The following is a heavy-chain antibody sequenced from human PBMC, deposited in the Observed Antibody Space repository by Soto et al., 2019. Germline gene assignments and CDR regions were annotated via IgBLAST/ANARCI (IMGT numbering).Heavy chain of an antibody. Sequence: GGSLRLSCAASGFTFSDYYMSWIRQAPGKGLEWVSYISSSGSTIYYADSVKGRFTISRDNAKNSLYLQMNSLRAEDTAVYYCARASLIVVVPAAIGGWGYWGQGTLVTVSS. V-gene: IGHV3-11*01. D-gene: IGHD2-2*02. CDR1: GFTFSDYY. CDR3: ARASLIVVVPAAIGGWGY. CDR2: ISSSGSTI. J-gene: IGHJ4*02.